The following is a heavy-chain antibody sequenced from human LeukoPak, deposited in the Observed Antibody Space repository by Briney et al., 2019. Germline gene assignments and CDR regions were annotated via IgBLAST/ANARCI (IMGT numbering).Heavy chain of an antibody. J-gene: IGHJ4*02. V-gene: IGHV3-7*04. CDR1: GXTFSSYW. CDR2: IKQDGSEK. D-gene: IGHD6-19*01. CDR3: ARQGYSSGY. Sequence: GGSLRLSCAASGXTFSSYWMSWVRQAPGKGLEWVANIKQDGSEKYYVDSVKGRFTISRDNAKNSLYLQMNSLRVEDTAVYYCARQGYSSGYWGQGTLVTVSS.